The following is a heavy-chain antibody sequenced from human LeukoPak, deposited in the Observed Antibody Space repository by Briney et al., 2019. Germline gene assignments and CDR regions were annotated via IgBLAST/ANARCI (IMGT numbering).Heavy chain of an antibody. J-gene: IGHJ3*01. V-gene: IGHV1-46*01. D-gene: IGHD2-8*02. CDR3: ARTLHADTGGWGAFDL. CDR1: GYSFTSHY. Sequence: ASVKVSCKASGYSFTSHYMHWVRQAPGQGLEWMGLINPRGTATRYAESFQGRLTLTRDLSTSTDYMELSSLRSDDTAIYFCARTLHADTGGWGAFDLWGQGTMVTVSS. CDR2: INPRGTAT.